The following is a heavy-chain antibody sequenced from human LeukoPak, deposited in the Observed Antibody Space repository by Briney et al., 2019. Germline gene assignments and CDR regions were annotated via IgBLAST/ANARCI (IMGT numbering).Heavy chain of an antibody. CDR3: AKGSRGSYHY. Sequence: PGGSLRLSCAASGFTFNSDAMTWVRPAPEKGLEWVSSITDSGVDTYYADSVKGRFTISRDNSKNTLFLQMNSLRAEDTAVYYCAKGSRGSYHYWGQGTLVTVSS. CDR1: GFTFNSDA. CDR2: ITDSGVDT. D-gene: IGHD1-26*01. V-gene: IGHV3-23*01. J-gene: IGHJ4*02.